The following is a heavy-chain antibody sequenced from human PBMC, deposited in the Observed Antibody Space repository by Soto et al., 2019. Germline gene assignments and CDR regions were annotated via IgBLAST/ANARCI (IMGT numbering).Heavy chain of an antibody. CDR3: ARVWGGAFDI. CDR2: IYYSGST. J-gene: IGHJ3*02. CDR1: GGSISSGGYS. Sequence: SETLSLTCAVSGGSISSGGYSWSWIRQPPGKGLEWIGYIYYSGSTNYNPSFKSRVIISVDTSKNQFSLRLSSVTAADTAVYYCARVWGGAFDIWGQGTMVTVSS. D-gene: IGHD3-10*01. V-gene: IGHV4-30-2*01.